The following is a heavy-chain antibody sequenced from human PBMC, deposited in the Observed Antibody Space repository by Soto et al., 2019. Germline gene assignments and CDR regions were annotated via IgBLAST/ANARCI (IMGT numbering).Heavy chain of an antibody. J-gene: IGHJ1*01. CDR1: GFPFSDFF. CDR3: VTKGPGSGYPHREH. CDR2: INTRSTYI. Sequence: PGGSLRLSCAASGFPFSDFFMSWIRQAPGKGLEWVSYINTRSTYINYADSVNGRFTISRDNAKNLMYLEMSGLRVDDTGLYYCVTKGPGSGYPHREHWGRGTLVTVSS. D-gene: IGHD3-22*01. V-gene: IGHV3-11*06.